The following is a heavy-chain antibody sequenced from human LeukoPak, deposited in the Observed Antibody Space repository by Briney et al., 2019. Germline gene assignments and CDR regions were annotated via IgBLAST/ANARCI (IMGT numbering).Heavy chain of an antibody. V-gene: IGHV4-39*02. D-gene: IGHD6-13*01. Sequence: SETLSLTCTVSGGSISSSYYYWGWVRQPPGKGLEWIGNIHNSGSTYYNPSLKSRLTIYVDTSKNQFSLKLSSVTAADTAVYYCARDSGRGVKLNPGIAAAGNDYWGQGTLVTVSS. CDR1: GGSISSSYYY. J-gene: IGHJ4*02. CDR2: IHNSGST. CDR3: ARDSGRGVKLNPGIAAAGNDY.